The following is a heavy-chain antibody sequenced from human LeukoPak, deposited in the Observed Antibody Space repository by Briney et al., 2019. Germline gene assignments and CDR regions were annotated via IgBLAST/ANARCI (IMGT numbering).Heavy chain of an antibody. CDR2: INHSEST. CDR3: ARVTVVPAAIASSSVDY. D-gene: IGHD2-2*01. J-gene: IGHJ4*02. V-gene: IGHV4-34*01. CDR1: GGSFSGYF. Sequence: SDTLSLTCAVYGGSFSGYFWTWIRQPPGKGLDWIGEINHSESTNYNPSLKRRVTIPVDTSKNPFSLKLSSVTAADTAVYYCARVTVVPAAIASSSVDYWGQGTLVTVSS.